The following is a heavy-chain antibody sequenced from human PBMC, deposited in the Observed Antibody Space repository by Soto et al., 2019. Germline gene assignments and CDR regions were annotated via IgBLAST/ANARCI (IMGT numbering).Heavy chain of an antibody. CDR3: ARDRVPVAGNREFDY. V-gene: IGHV1-69*13. Sequence: GASVKVSWKASGGTFSSYAISWVRQAPGQGLEWMGGIIPIFGTANYAQKFQGRVTITADESTSTAYMELSSRRSEDTAVYDCARDRVPVAGNREFDYWGHGTLDTVSS. D-gene: IGHD6-19*01. J-gene: IGHJ4*01. CDR1: GGTFSSYA. CDR2: IIPIFGTA.